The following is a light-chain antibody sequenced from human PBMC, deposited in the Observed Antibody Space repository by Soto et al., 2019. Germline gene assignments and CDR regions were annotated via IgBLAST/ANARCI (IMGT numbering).Light chain of an antibody. CDR3: QQSYSSLFT. CDR2: AAS. Sequence: DIQMTQSPSFLSASVGDTVTITCRASQSIGSFLCWYQQKPGQAPKSLIYAASNLHSGVPSRFSGSGSGTEFTLTIASLQPEDFATYYCQQSYSSLFTFGQGTKVDIK. J-gene: IGKJ3*01. CDR1: QSIGSF. V-gene: IGKV1-39*01.